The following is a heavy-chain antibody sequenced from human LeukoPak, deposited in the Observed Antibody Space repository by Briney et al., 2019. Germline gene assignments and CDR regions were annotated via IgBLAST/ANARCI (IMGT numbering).Heavy chain of an antibody. CDR2: ISYDGSNK. CDR1: GFTFSNAW. J-gene: IGHJ4*02. CDR3: ARFYANEWELPH. D-gene: IGHD1-26*01. V-gene: IGHV3-30*03. Sequence: GRSLRLSCAASGFTFSNAWMSWVRQAPGKGLEWVALISYDGSNKYYADSVKGRFTISRDNSKNTLYLQMNSLRAEDTAVYYCARFYANEWELPHWGQGTLVTVSS.